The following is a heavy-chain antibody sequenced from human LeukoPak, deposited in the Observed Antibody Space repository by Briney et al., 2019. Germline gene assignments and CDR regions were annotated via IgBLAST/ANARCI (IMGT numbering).Heavy chain of an antibody. D-gene: IGHD3-22*01. V-gene: IGHV1-46*01. CDR1: GYTFTNYY. Sequence: ASVKVSCKASGYTFTNYYMHWVRQAPGQGLEWMGIINPSGGSTSYAQKFQGRVTMTRDTSTSTVYMELSSLRSEDTAVYYCASFSGRAYYYDSSGYYRAFDIWGQGTMVTVSS. CDR3: ASFSGRAYYYDSSGYYRAFDI. J-gene: IGHJ3*02. CDR2: INPSGGST.